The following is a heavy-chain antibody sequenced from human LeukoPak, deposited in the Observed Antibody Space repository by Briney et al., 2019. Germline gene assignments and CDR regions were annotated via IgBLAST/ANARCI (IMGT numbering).Heavy chain of an antibody. V-gene: IGHV4-34*01. CDR2: INHSGST. Sequence: SETLSLTCAVYGGSFSGYYWSWIRQPPGKGLEWIGEINHSGSTNYNPSLKSRVNISVDTSKNQFSLKLSSVTAADTAVYYCARARKLYDFWSGYYYWGQGTLVTVSS. J-gene: IGHJ4*02. CDR3: ARARKLYDFWSGYYY. D-gene: IGHD3-3*01. CDR1: GGSFSGYY.